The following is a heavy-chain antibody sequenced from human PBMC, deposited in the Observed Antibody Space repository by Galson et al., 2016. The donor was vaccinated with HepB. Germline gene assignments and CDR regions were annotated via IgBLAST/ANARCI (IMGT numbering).Heavy chain of an antibody. J-gene: IGHJ3*02. CDR3: ARKRGADYRHFTGAFDI. CDR1: GGSITGGTYH. V-gene: IGHV4-31*11. D-gene: IGHD4-11*01. Sequence: TLSLTCALSGGSITGGTYHWTWVRQQPGKGLEWIGYIFYRGYTYYNPSLKSRVTISVDTSSNHFSLKLSSVTAADTAVYYCARKRGADYRHFTGAFDIWGQGTMVTVSS. CDR2: IFYRGYT.